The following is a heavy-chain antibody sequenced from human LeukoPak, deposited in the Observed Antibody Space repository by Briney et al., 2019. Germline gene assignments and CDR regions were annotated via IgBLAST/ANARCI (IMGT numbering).Heavy chain of an antibody. CDR3: ARDRGYTFDI. CDR1: GFTFSSYW. J-gene: IGHJ3*02. D-gene: IGHD1-1*01. V-gene: IGHV3-74*01. CDR2: IKSDGST. Sequence: GGSLRLSCEASGFTFSSYWMHWVRQAPGKGLVWVSLIKSDGSTNYADSVKGRFTISRDNAKNTLYLQMNSLRAEDTAVYYCARDRGYTFDIWGQGTMIPVSS.